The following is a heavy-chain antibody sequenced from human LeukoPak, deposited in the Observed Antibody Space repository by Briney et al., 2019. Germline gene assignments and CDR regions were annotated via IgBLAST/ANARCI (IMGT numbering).Heavy chain of an antibody. J-gene: IGHJ4*02. Sequence: KPSETLSLTCTVSGGSINGYSWTWIRQPPGKGLEWIGYMYYSGSTNYNPSLKSRVTISVDTSKNQFSLKLRSVTAADTAVYYCARAGQGGGDCYSLDYWGQGTLVTVSS. D-gene: IGHD2-21*02. V-gene: IGHV4-59*01. CDR3: ARAGQGGGDCYSLDY. CDR2: MYYSGST. CDR1: GGSINGYS.